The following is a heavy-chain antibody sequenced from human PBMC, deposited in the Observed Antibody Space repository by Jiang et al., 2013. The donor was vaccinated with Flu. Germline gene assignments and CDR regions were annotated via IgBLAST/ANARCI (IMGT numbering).Heavy chain of an antibody. J-gene: IGHJ6*02. CDR2: IHNSGTT. D-gene: IGHD2-21*02. CDR1: SGSISSHY. Sequence: GPGLVKPSETLSLTCTVSSGSISSHYWSWIRQPPGKGLEWIGYIHNSGTTNYNPSLKSRVTISIDTSTNQLSLKLISVTAPDTAVYYCARSYCGGDCYSMFGYSYYGMDVWGQGTTVTVSS. V-gene: IGHV4-59*08. CDR3: ARSYCGGDCYSMFGYSYYGMDV.